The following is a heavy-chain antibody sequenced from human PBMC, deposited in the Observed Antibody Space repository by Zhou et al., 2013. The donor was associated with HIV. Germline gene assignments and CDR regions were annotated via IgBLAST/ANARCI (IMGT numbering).Heavy chain of an antibody. V-gene: IGHV1-24*01. CDR3: ARQPRMTTMATYERNYFDS. J-gene: IGHJ4*02. CDR2: FDPEHRET. D-gene: IGHD4-17*01. CDR1: GYPLTDLL. Sequence: QVHLVQSGPELKKPGASVKVSCKVSGYPLTDLLIHWVRQAPGGGLEWMGRFDPEHRETTYSQKFQGRVTMTGDTSSDTAYLEATALTSDDTAFYYCARQPRMTTMATYERNYFDSWGQGTLVIVSS.